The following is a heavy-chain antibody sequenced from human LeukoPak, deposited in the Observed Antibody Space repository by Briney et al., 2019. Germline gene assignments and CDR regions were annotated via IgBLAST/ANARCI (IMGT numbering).Heavy chain of an antibody. J-gene: IGHJ5*02. D-gene: IGHD2-2*01. CDR3: ARVGGWDCSNTSCLGIDP. Sequence: GASVKVSCKASGGTFSSYAISWVRQAPGQGLEWMGGIIPIFGTANYAQKFQGRVTITTDESTSTAYMELSSQRSEDTAVYYCARVGGWDCSNTSCLGIDPWGQGTLVTVSS. V-gene: IGHV1-69*05. CDR1: GGTFSSYA. CDR2: IIPIFGTA.